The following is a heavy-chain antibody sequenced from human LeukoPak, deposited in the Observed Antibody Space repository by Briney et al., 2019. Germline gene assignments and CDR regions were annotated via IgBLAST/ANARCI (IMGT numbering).Heavy chain of an antibody. J-gene: IGHJ4*02. Sequence: PGRSLRLSCAASGFTFDDYAMHWVRQAPGKGLEWVSGISWNSGSIGYADSVKGRFTISRDNAKNSLYLQMNSLRAEDTAVYYCARDLGYYAGDYWGQGTLVTVSS. D-gene: IGHD3-3*01. CDR3: ARDLGYYAGDY. CDR2: ISWNSGSI. V-gene: IGHV3-9*01. CDR1: GFTFDDYA.